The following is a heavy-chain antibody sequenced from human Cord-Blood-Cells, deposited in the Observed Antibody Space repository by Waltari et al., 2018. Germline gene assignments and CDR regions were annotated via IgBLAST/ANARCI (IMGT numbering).Heavy chain of an antibody. V-gene: IGHV3-30-3*01. CDR1: GFTFSSYA. D-gene: IGHD1-26*01. Sequence: QVQLVESGGGVVQPGRSLRLSCAASGFTFSSYAMHWVRQAPGKGLEWVAVISYDGSNKYYADSVKGRFTISRDNSKNTLYLQMNSLRAEDTAVYYCARDPGELKSFDYWGQGTLVTVSS. J-gene: IGHJ4*02. CDR2: ISYDGSNK. CDR3: ARDPGELKSFDY.